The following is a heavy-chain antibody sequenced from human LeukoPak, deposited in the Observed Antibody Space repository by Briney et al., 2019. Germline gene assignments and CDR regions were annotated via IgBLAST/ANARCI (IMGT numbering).Heavy chain of an antibody. D-gene: IGHD5-18*01. CDR3: ARERKEAMAYFDY. CDR1: GFTFSSYA. J-gene: IGHJ4*02. Sequence: PGGSLRLSCAASGFTFSSYAMSWVRQAPGKGLEWVANIKQDGSEKYYVDSVKGRFTISRDNAKNSLYLQMNSLRAEDTAVYYCARERKEAMAYFDYWGQGTLVTVSS. V-gene: IGHV3-7*01. CDR2: IKQDGSEK.